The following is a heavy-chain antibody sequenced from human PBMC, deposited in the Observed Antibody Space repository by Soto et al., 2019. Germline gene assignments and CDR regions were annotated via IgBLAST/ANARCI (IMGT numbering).Heavy chain of an antibody. Sequence: GGSLRLSCAASGFTFSSYAMSWVRQAPGKGLEWVSSISSTTNYIYYGDSMKGRFTISRDNAKNPLYLEMNSLRAEDTAVYYCARESEDLTSNFDYWGQGTLVTVSS. CDR1: GFTFSSYA. CDR2: ISSTTNYI. V-gene: IGHV3-21*06. J-gene: IGHJ4*02. CDR3: ARESEDLTSNFDY.